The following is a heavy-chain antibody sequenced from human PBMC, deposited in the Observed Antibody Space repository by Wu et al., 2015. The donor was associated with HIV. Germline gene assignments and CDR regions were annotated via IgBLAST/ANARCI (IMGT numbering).Heavy chain of an antibody. CDR1: GYTFTSFN. J-gene: IGHJ1*01. D-gene: IGHD1-26*01. Sequence: QVQLVQSGTQVQKPGTSVRVSCRVSGYTFTSFNINWIRHAPGRGLEWVGWLNPKSGSAAFGRDFLGRISLTKNNSISTVYMELGGLTSDDTATYYCARVGVHLTSAELLEYFQHWGQGTRVVVSS. CDR2: LNPKSGSA. CDR3: ARVGVHLTSAELLEYFQH. V-gene: IGHV1-8*01.